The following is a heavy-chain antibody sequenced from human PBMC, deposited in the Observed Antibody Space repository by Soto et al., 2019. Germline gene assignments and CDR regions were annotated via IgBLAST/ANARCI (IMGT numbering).Heavy chain of an antibody. V-gene: IGHV4-30-4*01. CDR2: MSYSGST. CDR1: DGSISSDDYY. Sequence: SETLSLTCTVSDGSISSDDYYWSWIRQPPGKGLEWIGFMSYSGSTSYNASLKSRVTISVDTSKNQFSLKLTSVTAADTAVYYCARDPAPWGQGTLVTVAS. J-gene: IGHJ5*02. CDR3: ARDPAP.